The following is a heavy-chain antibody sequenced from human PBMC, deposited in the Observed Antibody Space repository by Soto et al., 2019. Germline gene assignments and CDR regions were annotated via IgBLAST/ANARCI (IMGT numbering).Heavy chain of an antibody. J-gene: IGHJ5*02. CDR1: GFTFSTYS. CDR3: ARDNGIAGSFDP. CDR2: ITRSGTTI. V-gene: IGHV3-48*02. Sequence: LRLSCVASGFTFSTYSMNWVRQAPGKGLEWIAYITRSGTTIFYADSVKGRFTISRDNARNSLYLQMNSLRDEDTSVYYCARDNGIAGSFDPWGQGTLVTVSS. D-gene: IGHD6-13*01.